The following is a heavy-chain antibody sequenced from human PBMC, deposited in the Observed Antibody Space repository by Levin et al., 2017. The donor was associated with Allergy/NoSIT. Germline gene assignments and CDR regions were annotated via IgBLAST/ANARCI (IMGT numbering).Heavy chain of an antibody. D-gene: IGHD6-19*01. V-gene: IGHV3-30*18. CDR3: AKIPFSIAVAGRVH. J-gene: IGHJ4*02. Sequence: PGGSLRLSCAASGFTFSSYGMHWVRQAPGKGLEWVAVISYDGSNKYYADSVKGRFTISRDNSKNTLYLQMNSLRAEDTAVYYCAKIPFSIAVAGRVHWGQGTLVTVSS. CDR1: GFTFSSYG. CDR2: ISYDGSNK.